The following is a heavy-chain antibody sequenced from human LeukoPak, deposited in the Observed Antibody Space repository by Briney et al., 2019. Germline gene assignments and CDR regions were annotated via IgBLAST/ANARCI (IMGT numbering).Heavy chain of an antibody. J-gene: IGHJ5*02. CDR3: ARDRGSGSYYPLRYNWFVP. D-gene: IGHD3-10*01. CDR1: GYTFTSCG. CDR2: MNAYNGNT. V-gene: IGHV1-18*01. Sequence: ASVKVSCKASGYTFTSCGISWVRQAPGQGLEWVGWMNAYNGNTNYAQKLQGRVTMTTDTSTSTAYMELRSLRSDDTAVYYCARDRGSGSYYPLRYNWFVPWGQGTLVTVSS.